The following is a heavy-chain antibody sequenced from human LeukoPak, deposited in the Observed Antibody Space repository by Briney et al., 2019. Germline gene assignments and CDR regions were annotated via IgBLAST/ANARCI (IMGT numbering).Heavy chain of an antibody. J-gene: IGHJ5*02. D-gene: IGHD2-15*01. V-gene: IGHV3-48*02. Sequence: GGSLRLSCAAPGFTFSSYSMNWVRQAPGKGLEWVSYISSSSSTIYYADSVKGRFTISRDNAKNSLYLQMNSLRDEDTAVYYCAREVVVDATDWFDPWGQGTLVTVSS. CDR1: GFTFSSYS. CDR3: AREVVVDATDWFDP. CDR2: ISSSSSTI.